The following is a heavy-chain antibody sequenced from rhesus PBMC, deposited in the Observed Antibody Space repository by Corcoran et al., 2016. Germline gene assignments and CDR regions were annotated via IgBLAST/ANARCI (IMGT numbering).Heavy chain of an antibody. V-gene: IGHV5-2*01. D-gene: IGHD5-42*01. CDR2: LDPSHSAT. CDR1: GYSFTRYW. J-gene: IGHJ3*01. CDR3: AKGDTVWGAFDF. Sequence: EVQLVQSGAEVKRLGESLTISCKTSGYSFTRYWISWVRQMRGKGLEWRGALDPSHSATRSRPSFQAQVPISADKSISTTYLPWSSLKASDSATYYCAKGDTVWGAFDFWGQGLRVTVSS.